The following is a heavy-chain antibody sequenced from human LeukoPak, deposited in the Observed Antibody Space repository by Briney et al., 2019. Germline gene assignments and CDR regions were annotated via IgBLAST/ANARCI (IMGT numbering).Heavy chain of an antibody. D-gene: IGHD4-17*01. Sequence: SLRLSCVVSGFTFDDYAMHWVRQAPGKGLEWVSGISWNSGNIGYGDSVKGRFTISRDNAKNTLYLQMNSLRAEDMALYYCAKALVGTTETTSDAFDIWGQGTMVTVSS. V-gene: IGHV3-9*03. J-gene: IGHJ3*02. CDR3: AKALVGTTETTSDAFDI. CDR2: ISWNSGNI. CDR1: GFTFDDYA.